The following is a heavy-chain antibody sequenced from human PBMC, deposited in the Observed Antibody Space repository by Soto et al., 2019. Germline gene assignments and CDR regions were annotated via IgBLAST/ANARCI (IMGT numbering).Heavy chain of an antibody. CDR1: GDIFTNFD. V-gene: IGHV1-8*01. D-gene: IGHD3-3*02. Sequence: QVQLVQPGAEVRKPGASVKVSCKASGDIFTNFDFNWVRQATGQGLEWIGWMRANSGDTGHDQKFQGRVRMTRDTSMSTAYMELISLRAEDTAVYYCARYIYGQGFQAWGQGTLVFVSS. CDR2: MRANSGDT. CDR3: ARYIYGQGFQA. J-gene: IGHJ5*02.